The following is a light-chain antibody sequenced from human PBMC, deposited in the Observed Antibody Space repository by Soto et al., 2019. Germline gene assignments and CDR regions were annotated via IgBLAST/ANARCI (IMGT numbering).Light chain of an antibody. Sequence: EIVLTQSPGTLSLSPGDKATLSCRASQSVSSSYLAWYQQTPGQAPRLLIYGASSRATGIPDRFSGSGSGTDFTLNISRLQPEDFAVYYCQLDGSSRWTFGRGTKVEIK. CDR1: QSVSSSY. J-gene: IGKJ1*01. CDR3: QLDGSSRWT. V-gene: IGKV3-20*01. CDR2: GAS.